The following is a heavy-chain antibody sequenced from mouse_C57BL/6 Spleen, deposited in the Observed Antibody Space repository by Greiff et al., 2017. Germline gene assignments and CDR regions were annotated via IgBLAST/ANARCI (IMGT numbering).Heavy chain of an antibody. V-gene: IGHV1-64*01. CDR1: GYTFTSYR. D-gene: IGHD1-1*01. Sequence: QVQLQQPGAELVKPGASVKLSCKASGYTFTSYRMHWVKQRPGQGLEWIGMIHPNSGSTNYNEKFKSKATLTVAKSYSTAYMQLSSLTSEDSAVYYCSRWDNYVSSYAFAKDYWGQGTSVSVAT. CDR3: SRWDNYVSSYAFAKDY. CDR2: IHPNSGST. J-gene: IGHJ4*01.